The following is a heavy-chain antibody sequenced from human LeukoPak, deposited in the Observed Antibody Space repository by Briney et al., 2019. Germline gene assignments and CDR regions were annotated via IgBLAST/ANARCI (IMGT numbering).Heavy chain of an antibody. J-gene: IGHJ4*02. CDR1: GLTFSSYA. Sequence: GGSLRLSCAASGLTFSSYAMSWVRQAPGKGLEWVSAISGSGGSTYYADSVKGRFTISRDNSKNTLYLQMNSLRAEDTAVYYCAKDVSRGWYPDYWGQGTLVTVSS. CDR3: AKDVSRGWYPDY. V-gene: IGHV3-23*01. D-gene: IGHD6-19*01. CDR2: ISGSGGST.